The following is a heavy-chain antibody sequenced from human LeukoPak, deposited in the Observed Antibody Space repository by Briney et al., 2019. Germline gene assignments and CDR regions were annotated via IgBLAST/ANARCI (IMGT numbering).Heavy chain of an antibody. D-gene: IGHD4-11*01. V-gene: IGHV3-30*02. CDR1: GFTFRNHG. J-gene: IGHJ4*02. CDR2: IRYDERQE. Sequence: PAGGSRRLSCSTSGFTFRNHGMHWVRQAPGKGLEWVAFIRYDERQEFYADSVKGRFTISRDNSKSTLYLQMGSLRTEDTAVYYCVRDFSNYVAFFDSWGQGVLVIVSS. CDR3: VRDFSNYVAFFDS.